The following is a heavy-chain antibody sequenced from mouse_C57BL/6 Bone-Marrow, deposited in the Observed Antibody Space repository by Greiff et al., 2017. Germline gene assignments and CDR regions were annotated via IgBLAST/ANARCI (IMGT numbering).Heavy chain of an antibody. J-gene: IGHJ3*01. V-gene: IGHV1-26*01. CDR1: GYTFTDYY. D-gene: IGHD1-1*02. Sequence: EVQLQQSGAELVKPGASVKISCKASGYTFTDYYMNWVKQSHGKSLEWIGDINPNNGGTSYNQKFKGKATLTVDKSSSTAYMDLRSLTSEDSAVYYCARTGWAYWDQGNVVTVSA. CDR3: ARTGWAY. CDR2: INPNNGGT.